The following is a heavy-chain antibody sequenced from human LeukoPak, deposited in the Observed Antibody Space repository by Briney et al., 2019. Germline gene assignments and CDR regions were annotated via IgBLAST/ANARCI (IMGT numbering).Heavy chain of an antibody. Sequence: PSETLSPTCAVSGGSISSGGYSWSWIRQPPGKGLEWIGYIYHSGSTYYNPSLKSRVTISVDRSKNQFSLNLSSVTAADTAVYYCARGKGDGQIEYWGQGTLVTVSS. D-gene: IGHD2-21*01. CDR1: GGSISSGGYS. V-gene: IGHV4-30-2*01. CDR3: ARGKGDGQIEY. CDR2: IYHSGST. J-gene: IGHJ4*02.